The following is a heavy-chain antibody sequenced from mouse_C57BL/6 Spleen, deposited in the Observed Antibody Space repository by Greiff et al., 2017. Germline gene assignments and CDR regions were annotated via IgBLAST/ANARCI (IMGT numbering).Heavy chain of an antibody. Sequence: EVQLQQSGGGLVKPGGSLKLSCAASGFTFSDYGMHWVRQAPEKGLEWVAYISSGSSTIYYADTVKGRFTISRDNAKNTLFLQMTSLRSEDTAMYYCARPVKIGYAMDYWGQGTSVTVSS. J-gene: IGHJ4*01. V-gene: IGHV5-17*01. D-gene: IGHD1-1*01. CDR1: GFTFSDYG. CDR2: ISSGSSTI. CDR3: ARPVKIGYAMDY.